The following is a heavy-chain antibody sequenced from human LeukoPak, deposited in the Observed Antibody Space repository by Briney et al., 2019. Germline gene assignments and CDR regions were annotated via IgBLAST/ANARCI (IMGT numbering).Heavy chain of an antibody. CDR3: ARVGDYGDYDGFFDY. Sequence: GGSLRLSCAASGFTFSSYSMNWVRQAPGKGLVWVSRINSDGSSTNYADSVKGRFTISRDNAKNTLYLQLNSLRAEDTAVYYCARVGDYGDYDGFFDYWGQGTLVTVSS. J-gene: IGHJ4*02. CDR1: GFTFSSYS. V-gene: IGHV3-74*01. D-gene: IGHD4-17*01. CDR2: INSDGSST.